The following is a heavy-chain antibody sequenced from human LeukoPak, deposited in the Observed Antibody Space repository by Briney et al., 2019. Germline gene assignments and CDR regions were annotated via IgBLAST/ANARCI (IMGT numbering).Heavy chain of an antibody. D-gene: IGHD2-21*02. CDR3: ARGPGDSEMGDYYYYGMDV. J-gene: IGHJ6*02. V-gene: IGHV4-59*01. Sequence: SETLSLTCTVSGGCISSYYWSWIRQPPGKGLEWIGYIYYSGSTNYNPSLKSRVTISVDTSKNQFSLKLSSVTAADTAVYYCARGPGDSEMGDYYYYGMDVWGQGTTVTVSS. CDR2: IYYSGST. CDR1: GGCISSYY.